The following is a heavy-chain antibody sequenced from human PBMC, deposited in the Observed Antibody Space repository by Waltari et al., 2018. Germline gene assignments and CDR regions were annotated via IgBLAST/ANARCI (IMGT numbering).Heavy chain of an antibody. V-gene: IGHV4-34*01. J-gene: IGHJ4*02. CDR1: GGSFSGYY. Sequence: QVQLQQWGAGLLKPSETLSLTCAVYGGSFSGYYWSWIRQPPGKGLEWIGEINHSGSTYYTPSLKSLVTISVDTSKNQFSLKLSSVTAADTAVYYCARGRGRSGSYYFDYWGQVTLVTVSS. D-gene: IGHD1-26*01. CDR3: ARGRGRSGSYYFDY. CDR2: INHSGST.